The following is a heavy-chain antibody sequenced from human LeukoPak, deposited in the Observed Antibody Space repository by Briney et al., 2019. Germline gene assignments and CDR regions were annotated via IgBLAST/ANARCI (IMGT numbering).Heavy chain of an antibody. Sequence: GASVKVSCKASGYTFTSYYMHWVRQAPGQGLEWMGIINPSGGSTSYAQKFQGRVTMTEDTSTDTAYMELSSLRSEDTAVYYCATAPHYYYDSSGYSLDYWGQGTLVTVSS. D-gene: IGHD3-22*01. J-gene: IGHJ4*02. CDR3: ATAPHYYYDSSGYSLDY. CDR1: GYTFTSYY. CDR2: INPSGGST. V-gene: IGHV1-46*01.